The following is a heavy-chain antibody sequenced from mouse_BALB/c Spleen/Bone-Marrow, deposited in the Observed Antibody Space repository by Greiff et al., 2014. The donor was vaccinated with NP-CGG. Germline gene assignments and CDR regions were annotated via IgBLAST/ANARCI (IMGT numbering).Heavy chain of an antibody. J-gene: IGHJ2*01. Sequence: VQLVESGAELVRPGTSVKVSCKASGYAFTNYLIEWVKQRPVQGLEWIGVINPGSGGANYNAKFKGKATLTADKSSSTAYMQLSSLTSDDSAAYFCAREWTARAVDYWGQGTTLTVSS. D-gene: IGHD3-2*01. CDR3: AREWTARAVDY. CDR1: GYAFTNYL. V-gene: IGHV1-54*01. CDR2: INPGSGGA.